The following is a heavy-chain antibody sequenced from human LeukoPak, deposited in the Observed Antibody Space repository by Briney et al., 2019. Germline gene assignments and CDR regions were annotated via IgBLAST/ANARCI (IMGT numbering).Heavy chain of an antibody. J-gene: IGHJ4*02. CDR2: INPSGGST. V-gene: IGHV1-46*01. CDR3: ARTARVVVPKYNY. Sequence: ASVKVSCKASGYTFTSYDINWVRQAPGQGLEWMGIINPSGGSTSYAQKFQGGVTMTRDTSTSTVYMELSSLRSEDTAVYYCARTARVVVPKYNYWGQGTLVTVSS. CDR1: GYTFTSYD. D-gene: IGHD3-22*01.